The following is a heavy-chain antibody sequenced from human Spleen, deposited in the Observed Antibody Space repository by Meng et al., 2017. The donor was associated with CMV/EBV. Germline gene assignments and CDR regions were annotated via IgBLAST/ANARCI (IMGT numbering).Heavy chain of an antibody. CDR1: GFTFSSYS. Sequence: GGSLRLSCAASGFTFSSYSINWVRQASGKGLEWVSYISSGSFTIYYADSVKGRFTISRDNAKSSLYLQMNSLRAEDTAVYYCALGSRWYYGMDVWGQGTTVTVSS. CDR3: ALGSRWYYGMDV. J-gene: IGHJ6*02. V-gene: IGHV3-48*04. CDR2: ISSGSFTI. D-gene: IGHD6-13*01.